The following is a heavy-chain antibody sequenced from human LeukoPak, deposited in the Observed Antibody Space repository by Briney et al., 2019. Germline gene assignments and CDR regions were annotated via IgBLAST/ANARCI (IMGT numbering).Heavy chain of an antibody. Sequence: GGSLRLSCAASGFTVSSNYMSWVRQAPGKGLEWVSVIYSGGSIYYSDSVKGRFTTSRDNSKNTLYLQMNSLRAEDTAVYYCARGGYDYGMDVWGKGTTVTVSS. CDR1: GFTVSSNY. V-gene: IGHV3-53*01. CDR2: IYSGGSI. CDR3: ARGGYDYGMDV. J-gene: IGHJ6*04.